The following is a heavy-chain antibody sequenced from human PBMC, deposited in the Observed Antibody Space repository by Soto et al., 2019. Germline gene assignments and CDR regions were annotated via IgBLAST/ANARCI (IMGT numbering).Heavy chain of an antibody. D-gene: IGHD3-22*01. CDR1: GFTFGDYA. V-gene: IGHV3-49*03. CDR2: IRSKAYGGTT. CDR3: TGSGYYGSLVDY. J-gene: IGHJ4*02. Sequence: PGGSLRLSCTASGFTFGDYAMSWFRQAPGKGLEWVGFIRSKAYGGTTEYAASVKGRFTISRDDSKSIAYLQMNSLKTEDTAVYYCTGSGYYGSLVDYWGQGTLVTVSS.